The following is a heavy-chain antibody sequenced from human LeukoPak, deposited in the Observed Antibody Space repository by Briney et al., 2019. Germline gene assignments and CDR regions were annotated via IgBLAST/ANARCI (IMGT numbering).Heavy chain of an antibody. J-gene: IGHJ5*02. CDR3: AKGNSSGWSGRLTAS. CDR2: IAGSSGTT. D-gene: IGHD6-19*01. Sequence: PGGSLRLSCVASGLTFVNYAMTWVRQAPGKGLEWVSAIAGSSGTTYYADSVRGRFTISRDNSKNTLYLHMNSLRAEDTAVYFCAKGNSSGWSGRLTASWGQGTLVVVSS. CDR1: GLTFVNYA. V-gene: IGHV3-23*01.